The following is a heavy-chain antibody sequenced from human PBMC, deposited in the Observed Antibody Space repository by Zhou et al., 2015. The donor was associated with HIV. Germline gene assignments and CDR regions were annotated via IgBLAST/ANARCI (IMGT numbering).Heavy chain of an antibody. CDR3: ARALDIVVVPAATTVSKGYYYYGMDV. J-gene: IGHJ6*02. D-gene: IGHD2-2*01. CDR1: GGTFSSYA. Sequence: QVQLVQSGAEVKKPGSSVKVSCKASGGTFSSYAISWVRQAPGQGLEWMGGIIPIFGTANYAQKFQGRVTITADESTSTAYMELSSLRSEDTAVYYCARALDIVVVPAATTVSKGYYYYGMDVWGQGTTVTVSS. CDR2: IIPIFGTA. V-gene: IGHV1-69*01.